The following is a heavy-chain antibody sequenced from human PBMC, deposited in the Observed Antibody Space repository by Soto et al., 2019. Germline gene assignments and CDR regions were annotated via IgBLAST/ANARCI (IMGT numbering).Heavy chain of an antibody. Sequence: PGGSLRLSCAASGFTFSSYATSWVRQAPGKGLEWVSAISGSGGSTYYADSVKGRFTISRDNSKNTLYLQMNSLRAEDTAVYYCANVSPYVFGVVIPHDYWGQGTLVTVSS. CDR1: GFTFSSYA. CDR3: ANVSPYVFGVVIPHDY. J-gene: IGHJ4*02. V-gene: IGHV3-23*01. D-gene: IGHD3-3*01. CDR2: ISGSGGST.